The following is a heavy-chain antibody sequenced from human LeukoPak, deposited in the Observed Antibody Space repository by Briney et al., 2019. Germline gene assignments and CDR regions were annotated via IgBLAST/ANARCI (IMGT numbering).Heavy chain of an antibody. CDR1: GYSFSTHG. Sequence: ASVKVSCKASGYSFSTHGISWVRQAPGQGLGWMGRITVYNGNTNYAERFQGRLTMTTDTSTSTAYMELRSLSSDDTAAYYCGRSGYRYSYDFDYYMDVWGKGTTITVSS. V-gene: IGHV1-18*01. D-gene: IGHD5-18*01. CDR2: ITVYNGNT. CDR3: GRSGYRYSYDFDYYMDV. J-gene: IGHJ6*03.